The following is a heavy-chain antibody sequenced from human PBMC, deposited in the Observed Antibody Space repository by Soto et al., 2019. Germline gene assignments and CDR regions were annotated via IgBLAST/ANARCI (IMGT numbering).Heavy chain of an antibody. J-gene: IGHJ4*02. CDR2: VNHSGNT. V-gene: IGHV4-34*01. CDR1: GGSFSGYY. Sequence: SETLSLTCAVYGGSFSGYYWSWIRQPPGKGLEWIGEVNHSGNTNENPSLKSRVTISVDTSKNQFSLKLSSLTAADTAIYYCATGAGWLRLDSRVWGQGTLVTVSS. CDR3: ATGAGWLRLDSRV. D-gene: IGHD5-12*01.